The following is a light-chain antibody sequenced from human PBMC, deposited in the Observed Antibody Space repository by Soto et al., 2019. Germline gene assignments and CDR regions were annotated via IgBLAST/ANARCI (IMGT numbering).Light chain of an antibody. Sequence: QSVLAQPRSVSGSPGQSVTISCTGTSSDVGGYNYVSWYQQHPGKAPKLMIYDVSKRPSGVPDRFSGSKSGNTASLTISGLQAEDEADHYCCSYAGSYTPYGFGNGTKFT. V-gene: IGLV2-11*01. CDR3: CSYAGSYTPYG. CDR2: DVS. CDR1: SSDVGGYNY. J-gene: IGLJ1*01.